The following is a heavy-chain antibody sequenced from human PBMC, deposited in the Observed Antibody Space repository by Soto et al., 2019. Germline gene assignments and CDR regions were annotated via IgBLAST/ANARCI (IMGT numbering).Heavy chain of an antibody. J-gene: IGHJ4*02. CDR2: ISAYNGNT. V-gene: IGHV1-18*01. CDR1: GYTFTSYG. CDR3: AREENGYGGFDY. D-gene: IGHD5-12*01. Sequence: ASVKVSCKASGYTFTSYGISWVRHAPGQGHEWMGWISAYNGNTNYAQKLQGRVTMTTDTSTSTAYMELRSLRSDDTAVYYCAREENGYGGFDYWGQGTLVTVSS.